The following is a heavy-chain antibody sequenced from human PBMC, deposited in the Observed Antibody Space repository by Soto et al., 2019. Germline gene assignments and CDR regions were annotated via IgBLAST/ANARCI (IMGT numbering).Heavy chain of an antibody. CDR1: GGTFSSYT. V-gene: IGHV1-69*02. D-gene: IGHD2-21*02. J-gene: IGHJ6*02. CDR3: ARGDGGNSYYYYYYGRDV. CDR2: IIPILGIA. Sequence: ASVKVSCKASGGTFSSYTISWVRQAPGQGLEWMGRIIPILGIANYAQKFQGRVTITADKSTSTAYMELSSLRSEDTAVYYCARGDGGNSYYYYYYGRDVWGQGTTVTVSS.